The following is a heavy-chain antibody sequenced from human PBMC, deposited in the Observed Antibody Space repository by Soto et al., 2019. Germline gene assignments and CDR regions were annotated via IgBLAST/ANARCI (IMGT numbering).Heavy chain of an antibody. J-gene: IGHJ5*02. CDR2: LFYSGST. Sequence: SETLSLTCTVSGGSISSEGSYWSWIRQHPGKGLEWIGCLFYSGSTYYNPSLRSRVTISVDTSKNQFSLKLSSVTAADTAVYYCARGLAAAGLFGFGPWGQGTLVTVSS. D-gene: IGHD6-13*01. V-gene: IGHV4-31*03. CDR1: GGSISSEGSY. CDR3: ARGLAAAGLFGFGP.